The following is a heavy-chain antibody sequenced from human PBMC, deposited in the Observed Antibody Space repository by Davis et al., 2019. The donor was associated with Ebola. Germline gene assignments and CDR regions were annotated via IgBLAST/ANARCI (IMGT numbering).Heavy chain of an antibody. CDR2: IYYSGST. CDR1: GGSISSYY. V-gene: IGHV4-39*01. CDR3: ARHFLGVLSYDYIWGSYRRGPLDY. J-gene: IGHJ4*02. Sequence: SETLSPTCTVSGGSISSYYWGWIRQPPGKGLEWIGSIYYSGSTYYNPSLKSRVTISVDTSKNQFSPKLSSVTAADTAVYYCARHFLGVLSYDYIWGSYRRGPLDYWGQGTLVTVSS. D-gene: IGHD3-16*02.